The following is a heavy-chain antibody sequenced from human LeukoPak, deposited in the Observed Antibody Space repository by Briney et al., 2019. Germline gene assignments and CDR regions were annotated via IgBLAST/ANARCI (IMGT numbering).Heavy chain of an antibody. CDR1: GFTFSSYA. Sequence: PGGSLRLSCVASGFTFSSYAMSWVRQAPGKGLEWVSAISDSGGKTYYADSVKGRFTISRDNSKNTLYLQMDSLRAEDTAVYYCARDPQGSGYATYFDPWGQGTLVTVSS. CDR2: ISDSGGKT. V-gene: IGHV3-23*01. CDR3: ARDPQGSGYATYFDP. J-gene: IGHJ5*02. D-gene: IGHD3-22*01.